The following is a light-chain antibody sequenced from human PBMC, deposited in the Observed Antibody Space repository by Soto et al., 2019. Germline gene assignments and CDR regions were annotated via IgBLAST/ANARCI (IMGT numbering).Light chain of an antibody. CDR3: TSYAGSSIPVV. J-gene: IGLJ2*01. CDR1: SSDAGKYNF. Sequence: QSVLTQPPSASGSPGQSVTISCTGASSDAGKYNFVSWYQQHPGKAPKLMIYDVTERPSGVPDGFSGSKSGNTASLTVSGLQAEDEADYYCTSYAGSSIPVVFGGGTKLTVL. V-gene: IGLV2-8*01. CDR2: DVT.